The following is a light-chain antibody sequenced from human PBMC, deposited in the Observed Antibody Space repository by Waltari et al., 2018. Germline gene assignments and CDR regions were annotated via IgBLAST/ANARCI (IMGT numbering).Light chain of an antibody. CDR3: QQYNNYPYT. J-gene: IGKJ2*01. V-gene: IGKV1-5*03. Sequence: DIQMTQSPSTLSASVGDRVTITCRASQSISSWLAWYQQKPGTAPKLLIYKASTLESGFPSSFSGSVSRTEFTLTISSLQPDDFATYYCQQYNNYPYTFGQGTRLEIK. CDR1: QSISSW. CDR2: KAS.